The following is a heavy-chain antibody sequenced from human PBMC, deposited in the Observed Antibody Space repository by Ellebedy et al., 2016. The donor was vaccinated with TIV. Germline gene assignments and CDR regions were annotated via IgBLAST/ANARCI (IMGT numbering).Heavy chain of an antibody. Sequence: GESLKISCAASGFTFSDYYMSWIRQAPGKGLEWVSAISGSGGSTYYADSVKGRFTISRDNAKNSLYLQMNSLRAEDTAVYYCARDNHYYDSSGYYYVTYYFDYWGQGTLVTVSS. CDR3: ARDNHYYDSSGYYYVTYYFDY. J-gene: IGHJ4*02. CDR1: GFTFSDYY. CDR2: ISGSGGST. D-gene: IGHD3-22*01. V-gene: IGHV3-11*04.